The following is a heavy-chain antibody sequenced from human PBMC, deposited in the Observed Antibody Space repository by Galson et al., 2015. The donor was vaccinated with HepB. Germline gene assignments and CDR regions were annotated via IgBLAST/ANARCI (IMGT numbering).Heavy chain of an antibody. J-gene: IGHJ3*02. Sequence: SLRLSCAASGFTFDDYAMHWVRQAPGKGLEWVSGISWNSGSIGYADSVKGRFTISRDNAKNSLYLQMNSLRAEDTALYYCAKDISPEWFTPARAFDIWGQGTMVTVSS. CDR3: AKDISPEWFTPARAFDI. CDR1: GFTFDDYA. D-gene: IGHD3-3*01. V-gene: IGHV3-9*01. CDR2: ISWNSGSI.